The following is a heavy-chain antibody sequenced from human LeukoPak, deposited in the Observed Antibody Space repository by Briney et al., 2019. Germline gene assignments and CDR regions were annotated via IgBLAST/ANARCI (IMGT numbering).Heavy chain of an antibody. CDR2: ISYDGSNK. CDR1: RFTISSYG. D-gene: IGHD5-18*01. Sequence: GGSLRLSCAASRFTISSYGMHWVRQAPGNGLEWVALISYDGSNKYYTDSVKGRFTISRDNSKNTLYLQMDSLRAEDTAVYYCAKDRGYSYGYFDYWGQGTLVTVSS. V-gene: IGHV3-30*18. J-gene: IGHJ4*02. CDR3: AKDRGYSYGYFDY.